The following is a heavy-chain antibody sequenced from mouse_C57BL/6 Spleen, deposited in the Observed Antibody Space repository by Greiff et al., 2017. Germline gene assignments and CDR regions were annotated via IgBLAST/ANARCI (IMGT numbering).Heavy chain of an antibody. CDR3: ARDGRKTGFAY. CDR1: GFTFSSYA. D-gene: IGHD3-2*01. Sequence: DVMLVESGGGLVKPGGSLKLSCAASGFTFSSYAMSWVRQTPEKRLEWVATISDGGSYTYYPANVQGRFTISRDNAKNNLYLQMSHLKSEDTAMYYCARDGRKTGFAYWGQGTLVTVSA. V-gene: IGHV5-4*01. CDR2: ISDGGSYT. J-gene: IGHJ3*01.